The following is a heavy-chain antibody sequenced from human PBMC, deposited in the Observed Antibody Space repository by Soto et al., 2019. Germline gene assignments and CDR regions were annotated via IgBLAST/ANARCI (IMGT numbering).Heavy chain of an antibody. CDR1: GFIFSNYA. J-gene: IGHJ4*02. CDR3: AKGAEGYVVSSLDF. V-gene: IGHV3-23*01. CDR2: ITSTGSST. Sequence: EVQLLESGGGFVQPGGSLRLSCAASGFIFSNYAMTWVRQAPGEGLEWVSGITSTGSSTNYADSVKGPLTISRDNSKNTPFLQINSLRAVYTAVYYCAKGAEGYVVSSLDFWGQGTLVSVSS. D-gene: IGHD5-12*01.